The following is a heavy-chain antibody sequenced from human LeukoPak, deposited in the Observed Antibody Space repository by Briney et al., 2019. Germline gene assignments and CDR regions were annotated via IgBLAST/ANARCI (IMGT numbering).Heavy chain of an antibody. CDR2: INHSGST. CDR1: GGSFSDYY. J-gene: IGHJ5*02. CDR3: ARLRGRLAARPWAYSS. V-gene: IGHV4-34*01. Sequence: KPSETLSLXCVVYGGSFSDYYWSWIRPPPGKGLEWIGEINHSGSTNYNPSLKSRVTISVDTSKNQFSLKLSSVTAADTAVYYCARLRGRLAARPWAYSSWGQGTLVTVSS. D-gene: IGHD6-6*01.